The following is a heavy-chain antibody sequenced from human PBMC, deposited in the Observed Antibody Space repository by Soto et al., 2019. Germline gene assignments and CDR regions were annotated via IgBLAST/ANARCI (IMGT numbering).Heavy chain of an antibody. D-gene: IGHD6-19*01. CDR3: AKDRVSSGWYAGNY. V-gene: IGHV3-30*18. CDR1: GFTFSSYG. CDR2: ISYDGSNK. J-gene: IGHJ4*02. Sequence: GGSLRLSCAASGFTFSSYGMHWVRQAPGKGLEWVAVISYDGSNKYYADSVKGRFTISRDNSKNTLYLQMNSLRAEDTAVYYCAKDRVSSGWYAGNYWGQGTLVTVSS.